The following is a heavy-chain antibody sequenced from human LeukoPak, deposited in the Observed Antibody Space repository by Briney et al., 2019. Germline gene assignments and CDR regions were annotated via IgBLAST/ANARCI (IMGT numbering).Heavy chain of an antibody. CDR1: GYTFGSYW. CDR2: IYPADSDT. CDR3: ARRSQSGIYVEY. J-gene: IGHJ4*02. Sequence: GESLKISCKGSGYTFGSYWIAWVRQMPGKGLEWMGIIYPADSDTRYSPSFQGQVSISADTSISTAYLQWSSLKASDTAMYYCARRSQSGIYVEYWGQGTLVTVSS. V-gene: IGHV5-51*01. D-gene: IGHD1-26*01.